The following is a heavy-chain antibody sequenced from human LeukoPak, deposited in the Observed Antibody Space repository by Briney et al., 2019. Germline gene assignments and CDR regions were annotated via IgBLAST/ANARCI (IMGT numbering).Heavy chain of an antibody. CDR2: INPSGGST. V-gene: IGHV1-46*01. J-gene: IGHJ4*01. Sequence: EASVKLSCKASGYTFTSYYMHWVRQAPGQGLEWMGIINPSGGSTSYAQTFQGRVAMPRDTSTSTVYMELSSLRSEDTAVYYCARASTWIQLWLTVYWGHGTLVTVSP. D-gene: IGHD5-18*01. CDR3: ARASTWIQLWLTVY. CDR1: GYTFTSYY.